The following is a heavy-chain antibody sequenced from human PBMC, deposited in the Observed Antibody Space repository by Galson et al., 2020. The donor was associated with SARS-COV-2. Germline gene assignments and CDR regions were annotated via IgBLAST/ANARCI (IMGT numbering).Heavy chain of an antibody. CDR2: VQQDGDKK. CDR1: GFTFNTYW. Sequence: TGGSLRLSCAASGFTFNTYWMSWVRQAPGKGLEWVANVQQDGDKKHYVDSVKGRFTISRDNAKNSLYLQMNSLRTEDTAVYYCAADTYRGVVAYWGQGTLVTVSS. V-gene: IGHV3-7*05. D-gene: IGHD1-1*01. CDR3: AADTYRGVVAY. J-gene: IGHJ4*02.